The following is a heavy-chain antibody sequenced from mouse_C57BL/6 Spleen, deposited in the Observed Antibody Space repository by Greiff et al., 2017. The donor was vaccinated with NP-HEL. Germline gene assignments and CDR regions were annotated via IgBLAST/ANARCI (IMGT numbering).Heavy chain of an antibody. CDR1: GFNIKNSY. CDR3: AREFYDVYSWFAY. V-gene: IGHV14-3*01. CDR2: IDPANGYT. Sequence: VQLQQSVAELVRPGASVKLSCTASGFNIKNSYMHWVKQRPEQGLEWIGRIDPANGYTKYAPKFQGKATITADTSSNTAYLQLSSLTSEDTAIYYCAREFYDVYSWFAYWGQGTLVTVSA. D-gene: IGHD2-3*01. J-gene: IGHJ3*01.